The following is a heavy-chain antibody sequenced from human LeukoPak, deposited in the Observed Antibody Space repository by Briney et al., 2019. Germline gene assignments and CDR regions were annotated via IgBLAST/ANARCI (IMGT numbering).Heavy chain of an antibody. D-gene: IGHD3-16*01. CDR3: ARDPAWGSVDI. CDR2: LNEDGRDE. V-gene: IGHV3-7*01. Sequence: GGSLRLSCVASGFTFGTSWVSWVRQTPGKGREWVALLNEDGRDERYVDSVKGRFTVSRDNAKNSVSLQLNSLRVEDTGVYYCARDPAWGSVDIWGQGTMVTVSS. CDR1: GFTFGTSW. J-gene: IGHJ3*02.